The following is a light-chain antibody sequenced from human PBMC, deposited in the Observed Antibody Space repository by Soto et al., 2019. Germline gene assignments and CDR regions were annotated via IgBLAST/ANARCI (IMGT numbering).Light chain of an antibody. CDR2: AVS. Sequence: QSALTQPASVSGSPGQSITISCTGTISDVGAYNYVSWYQHHPGKAPKLMIFAVSNRPSGISNRFSGSKSGNTASLTISGLQAEDEADYYCSSYTSCTTPYVFGTGTKLTVL. J-gene: IGLJ1*01. CDR3: SSYTSCTTPYV. CDR1: ISDVGAYNY. V-gene: IGLV2-14*01.